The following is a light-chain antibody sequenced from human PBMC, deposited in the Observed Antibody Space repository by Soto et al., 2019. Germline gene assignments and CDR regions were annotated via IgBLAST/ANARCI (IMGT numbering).Light chain of an antibody. CDR3: QQYNSYWT. Sequence: DIRMTQSPSTLAASLGDRVTITCRASQSISSWLAWYQQKPGKAPKLLIYKASSLESGVPSRLSGSGSGTEFTLTFSSLQPDDFATYYCQQYNSYWTFGQGTKVDIK. CDR2: KAS. J-gene: IGKJ1*01. V-gene: IGKV1-5*03. CDR1: QSISSW.